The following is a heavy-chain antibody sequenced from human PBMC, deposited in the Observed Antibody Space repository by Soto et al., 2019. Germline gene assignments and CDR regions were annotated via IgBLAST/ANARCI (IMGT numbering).Heavy chain of an antibody. CDR1: GYTFTSYD. Sequence: ASVKISCKASGYTFTSYDINWVRQATGQGLEWMGWMNPNSGNTGYAQKFQGRVTMTRNTSISTAYMELSSLRSEETAVYYCARGLRIAARPAHSVVYWGQGTLVTVSS. V-gene: IGHV1-8*01. CDR3: ARGLRIAARPAHSVVY. J-gene: IGHJ4*02. D-gene: IGHD6-6*01. CDR2: MNPNSGNT.